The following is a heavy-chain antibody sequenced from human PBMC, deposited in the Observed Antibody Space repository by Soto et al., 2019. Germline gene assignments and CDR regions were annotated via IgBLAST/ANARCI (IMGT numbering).Heavy chain of an antibody. V-gene: IGHV1-69*12. Sequence: QVQLVQSGAEVKKPGSSVKVSCKASGGTFSSYAISWVRQAPGQGLEWMGGIIPIFGTANYAQKFQGRVTITADESKSTAYMELSRLRSEDTAVYYCAREEGYDSIGYMVGPFDYWGQGTLVTVSS. CDR2: IIPIFGTA. D-gene: IGHD3-22*01. J-gene: IGHJ4*02. CDR1: GGTFSSYA. CDR3: AREEGYDSIGYMVGPFDY.